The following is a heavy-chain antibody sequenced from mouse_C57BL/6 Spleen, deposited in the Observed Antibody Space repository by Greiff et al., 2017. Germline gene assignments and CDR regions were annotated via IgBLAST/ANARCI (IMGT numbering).Heavy chain of an antibody. CDR1: GYTFTDYY. CDR3: ARSRIYYGKGC. J-gene: IGHJ2*01. Sequence: VQLQQSGPELVKPGASVKISCKASGYTFTDYYMNWVKQSHGKSLEWIGDINPNNGGTSYNQKCKGKATLTVDKSSSTAYMELRSRTSEDSAVYYCARSRIYYGKGCWGQGTTLAVSS. V-gene: IGHV1-26*01. CDR2: INPNNGGT. D-gene: IGHD2-1*01.